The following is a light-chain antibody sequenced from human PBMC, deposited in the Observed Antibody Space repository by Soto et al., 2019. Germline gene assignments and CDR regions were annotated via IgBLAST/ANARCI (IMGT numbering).Light chain of an antibody. J-gene: IGKJ5*01. V-gene: IGKV3-15*01. Sequence: SQSVSSHLAWYQHKPGQAPRLLIYGASTRASGIPARFSGSGSETDFTLTISSLQSEDSAVYYCQQYHNWPPITFGQGTRLEIK. CDR1: QSVSSH. CDR2: GAS. CDR3: QQYHNWPPIT.